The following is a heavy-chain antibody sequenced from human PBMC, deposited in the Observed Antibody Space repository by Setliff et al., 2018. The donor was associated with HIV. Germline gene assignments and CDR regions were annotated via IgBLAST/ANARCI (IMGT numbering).Heavy chain of an antibody. CDR1: GGSISSYY. CDR3: ARGEILQWSDY. CDR2: IHNTGST. D-gene: IGHD2-15*01. V-gene: IGHV4-59*01. Sequence: SETLSLTCTVSGGSISSYYWSWIRQSPGKGLEWIGYIHNTGSTDSNPSLKSRVTMSVDTSKNQFSLKLRSVTAADTAVYYCARGEILQWSDYWGQGTLVTVSS. J-gene: IGHJ4*02.